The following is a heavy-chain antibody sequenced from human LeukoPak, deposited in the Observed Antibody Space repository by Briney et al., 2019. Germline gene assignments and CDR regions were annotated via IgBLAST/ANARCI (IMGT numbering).Heavy chain of an antibody. CDR1: GFTFDHYA. J-gene: IGHJ4*02. V-gene: IGHV3-9*01. CDR2: ISWNSGSI. Sequence: PGGSLRLSCAASGFTFDHYAMHWVRQAPGKGLEWVSGISWNSGSIGYADSVKGRFTISRDNAKNSLYLQMNSLRAEDTALYYCAKGPGYYDFWSGLPYYFDYWGQGTLVTVSS. CDR3: AKGPGYYDFWSGLPYYFDY. D-gene: IGHD3-3*01.